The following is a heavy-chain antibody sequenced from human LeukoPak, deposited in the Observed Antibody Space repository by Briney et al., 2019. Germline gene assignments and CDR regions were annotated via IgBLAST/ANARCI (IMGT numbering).Heavy chain of an antibody. CDR2: INYSGST. D-gene: IGHD1-1*01. CDR3: ARTISAWNYFDY. Sequence: SETLSLTCTVSGGSISGYHWSWIRQPPGKGLEWIGYINYSGSTDYNPSLKSRVTISVDTSKNQFSLKLSSVTAADTAVFYCARTISAWNYFDYWGQGTLVTVSS. J-gene: IGHJ4*02. V-gene: IGHV4-59*08. CDR1: GGSISGYH.